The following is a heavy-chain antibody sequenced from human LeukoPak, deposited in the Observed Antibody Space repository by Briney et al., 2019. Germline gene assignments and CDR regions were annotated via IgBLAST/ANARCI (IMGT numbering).Heavy chain of an antibody. CDR3: ARARGTVAIDS. CDR2: INHSGST. J-gene: IGHJ4*02. CDR1: GGSFSGYY. D-gene: IGHD5-12*01. Sequence: SETLSLTCAVYGGSFSGYYWSWIRQTPGKGLEWIGEINHSGSTNYNPSLKSRFIISVDTSKNQFSLRMKSVTAADTAVYYCARARGTVAIDSWGQGTLVTVSS. V-gene: IGHV4-34*01.